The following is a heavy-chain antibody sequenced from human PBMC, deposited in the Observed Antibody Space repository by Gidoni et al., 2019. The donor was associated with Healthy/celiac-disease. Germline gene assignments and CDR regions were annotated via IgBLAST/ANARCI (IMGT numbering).Heavy chain of an antibody. CDR2: ISYDGSNK. D-gene: IGHD3-22*01. CDR3: ARGGFGYYDSSGYYHDY. Sequence: QVQLVESGGVVVQPGRSLRLSCAASGFTFSSYAMHWVRQAPGKGLEWVAVISYDGSNKYYADSVKGRFTISRDNSKNTLYLQMNSLRAEDTAVYYCARGGFGYYDSSGYYHDYWGQGTLVTVSS. V-gene: IGHV3-30*04. CDR1: GFTFSSYA. J-gene: IGHJ4*02.